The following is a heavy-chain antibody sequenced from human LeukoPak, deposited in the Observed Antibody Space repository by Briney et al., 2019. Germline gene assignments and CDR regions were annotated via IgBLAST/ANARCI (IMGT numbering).Heavy chain of an antibody. CDR1: GFSVSSNY. D-gene: IGHD5-24*01. Sequence: PGGSLRLSCAASGFSVSSNYMSWVRQAPGKGLEWVSAIYSGGSTYYADSVKGRFTISRDNSKNTVYLQMNSLRAEDTAVYYCARETVEMGTIDWGQGTLVTVSS. CDR3: ARETVEMGTID. V-gene: IGHV3-53*01. J-gene: IGHJ4*02. CDR2: IYSGGST.